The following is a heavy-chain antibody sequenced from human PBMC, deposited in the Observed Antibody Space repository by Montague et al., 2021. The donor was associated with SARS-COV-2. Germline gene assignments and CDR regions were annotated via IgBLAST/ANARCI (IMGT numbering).Heavy chain of an antibody. CDR3: AHRGGLGAI. CDR2: NCHDGST. J-gene: IGHJ1*01. V-gene: IGHV4-39*01. Sequence: SETRSLTCTVSGDSVNNNKNYWGWIRQPPGKGLEWIGSNCHDGSTYYNPSLWSRITMSVDTAKNQFSLRLTSVTAADTAVYYCAHRGGLGAIWGQGTLVTVSS. CDR1: GDSVNNNKNY. D-gene: IGHD3-10*01.